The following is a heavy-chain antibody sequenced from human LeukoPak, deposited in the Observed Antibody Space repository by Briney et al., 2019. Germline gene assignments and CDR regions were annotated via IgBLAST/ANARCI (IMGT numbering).Heavy chain of an antibody. Sequence: GASVKVSCKASGFTFTSFYMHWVRQAPGQGLEWMGIINPSGHTTDYAQKFQGRVTMTRDTPTSTVYMELSSLRSDDTAVYYCARGGPKPPPGEYWGQGTLVTVSS. CDR3: ARGGPKPPPGEY. V-gene: IGHV1-46*01. D-gene: IGHD6-25*01. J-gene: IGHJ4*02. CDR1: GFTFTSFY. CDR2: INPSGHTT.